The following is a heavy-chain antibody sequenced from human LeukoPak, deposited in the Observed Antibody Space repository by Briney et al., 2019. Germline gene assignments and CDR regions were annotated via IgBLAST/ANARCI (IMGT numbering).Heavy chain of an antibody. D-gene: IGHD2-2*02. CDR2: FNPENGNT. CDR3: ARVPLGYCSSTSCYTSYYYYYMDV. V-gene: IGHV1-18*01. J-gene: IGHJ6*03. CDR1: GYSFVGYG. Sequence: ASVKVSCKASGYSFVGYGITWVRQAPGQGLEWMGWFNPENGNTNYAQKVQGRVTMTADTSTSTSYMELRSLRSDDTAVYYCARVPLGYCSSTSCYTSYYYYYMDVWGKGTTVTVSS.